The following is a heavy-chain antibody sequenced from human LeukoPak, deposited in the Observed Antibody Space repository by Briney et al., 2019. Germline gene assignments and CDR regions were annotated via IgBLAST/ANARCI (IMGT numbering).Heavy chain of an antibody. CDR2: INHSGST. CDR1: GGSFSGYY. CDR3: ARERTMVRGMSWFDP. J-gene: IGHJ5*02. D-gene: IGHD3-10*01. Sequence: SETLSLTCAVYGGSFSGYYWSWIRQPPGKGLEWIGEINHSGSTNYNPSLKSRVTISVDTSKNQFSLKLSSVTAADTAVFYCARERTMVRGMSWFDPWGQGTRVTVSS. V-gene: IGHV4-34*01.